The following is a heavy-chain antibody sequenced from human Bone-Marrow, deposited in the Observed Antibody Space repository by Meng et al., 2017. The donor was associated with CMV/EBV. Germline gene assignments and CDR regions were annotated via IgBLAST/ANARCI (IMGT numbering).Heavy chain of an antibody. CDR3: ARHKGYTYGFMDYFDY. CDR2: LYHSGTT. Sequence: QLQLQESGPGLVKPSETLSLTCSVSGGPISSTFSYWGWIRQPPGKGLEWIGSLYHSGTTYYKPSLKSRVTISVDTSNNQFSLRLSSVTASDTAVYYCARHKGYTYGFMDYFDYWGQGALVTVSS. CDR1: GGPISSTFSY. D-gene: IGHD5-18*01. J-gene: IGHJ4*02. V-gene: IGHV4-39*01.